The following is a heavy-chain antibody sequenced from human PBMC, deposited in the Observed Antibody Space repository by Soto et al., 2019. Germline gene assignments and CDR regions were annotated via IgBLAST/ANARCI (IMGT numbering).Heavy chain of an antibody. CDR3: AKVYCSSTSCHKWGYNWFDP. V-gene: IGHV3-23*01. Sequence: GGSLRLSCAASGFTFSSYAMSWVRQAPGKGLEWVSAVSGSGGSTYYADSVKGRFTISRDNSKNTLYLQMNSLRAEDTAVYYCAKVYCSSTSCHKWGYNWFDPWGQGTLVTVSS. CDR1: GFTFSSYA. J-gene: IGHJ5*02. CDR2: VSGSGGST. D-gene: IGHD2-2*02.